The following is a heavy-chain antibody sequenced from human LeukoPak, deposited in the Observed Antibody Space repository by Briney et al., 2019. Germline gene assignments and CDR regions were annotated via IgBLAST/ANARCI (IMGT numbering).Heavy chain of an antibody. CDR1: GDSISSYY. J-gene: IGHJ4*02. CDR2: IYHSGST. CDR3: ARIVSGGYSLFYFDY. V-gene: IGHV4-59*12. D-gene: IGHD5-18*01. Sequence: TPSETLSLTCTVSGDSISSYYWSWLRQPPGKGLEWLGYIYHSGSTNYNPSLKSRVTISVDTSRNQFSLKLSSVTAADTAVFYRARIVSGGYSLFYFDYWGQGTLVTVSS.